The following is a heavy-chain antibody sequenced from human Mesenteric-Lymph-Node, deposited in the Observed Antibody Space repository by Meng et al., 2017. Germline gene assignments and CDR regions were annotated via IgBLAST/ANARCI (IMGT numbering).Heavy chain of an antibody. CDR1: GGTFSSYA. J-gene: IGHJ3*02. CDR2: IIPIFGTA. D-gene: IGHD4-23*01. V-gene: IGHV1-69*13. CDR3: AAGVNDAFDI. Sequence: SVKVSCKASGGTFSSYAISWVRQAPGQGLEWMGGIIPIFGTANYAQKFQGRVTITADESTSTAYMELRSLRSDDTAVYYCAAGVNDAFDIWGQGTMVTVSS.